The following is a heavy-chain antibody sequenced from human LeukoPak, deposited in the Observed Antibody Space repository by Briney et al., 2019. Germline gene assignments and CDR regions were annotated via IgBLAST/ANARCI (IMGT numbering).Heavy chain of an antibody. CDR2: IRYDGSNK. Sequence: GGSLRLSCAASGFTFSSYGMHWVRQAPGKGLEWVAFIRYDGSNKYYADSVKGRFTISRDNSKNTLYLQMNSLRAEDTAVYYCAKEGLWFGDRSFDHWGQGTLVTVSS. CDR1: GFTFSSYG. CDR3: AKEGLWFGDRSFDH. V-gene: IGHV3-30*02. D-gene: IGHD3-10*01. J-gene: IGHJ4*02.